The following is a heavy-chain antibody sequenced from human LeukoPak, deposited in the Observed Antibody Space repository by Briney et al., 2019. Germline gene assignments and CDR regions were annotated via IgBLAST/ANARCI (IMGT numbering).Heavy chain of an antibody. Sequence: SETLSLTCAVYGGSFSGYYWSWIRQPPGKGLEWIGSIYYSGSTYYNPSLKSRVTISVDTSKNQFTLKLSSVTAADTAVYYCARDPGYYYMDVWGKGTTVTVSS. V-gene: IGHV4-34*01. J-gene: IGHJ6*03. CDR1: GGSFSGYY. CDR2: IYYSGST. CDR3: ARDPGYYYMDV.